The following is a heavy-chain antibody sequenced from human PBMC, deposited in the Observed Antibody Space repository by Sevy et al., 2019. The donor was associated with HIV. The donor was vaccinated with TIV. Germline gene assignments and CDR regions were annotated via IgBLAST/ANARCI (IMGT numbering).Heavy chain of an antibody. V-gene: IGHV3-30*02. CDR3: AKEGRFTAGTYGMDV. CDR1: GFTFSSYS. Sequence: GGSLRLSCAASGFTFSSYSMNWVRQAPGKGLEWVAFIRYDGSNKYYADSVKGRFTISRDNSKNTLYLQMNSLRAEDTAVYYCAKEGRFTAGTYGMDVWGQGTTVTVSS. D-gene: IGHD1-26*01. J-gene: IGHJ6*02. CDR2: IRYDGSNK.